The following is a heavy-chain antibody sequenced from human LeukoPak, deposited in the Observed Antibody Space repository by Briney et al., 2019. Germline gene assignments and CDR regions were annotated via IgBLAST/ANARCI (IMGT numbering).Heavy chain of an antibody. CDR1: GGSFSSYY. Sequence: SETLTLTCAVYGGSFSSYYWSWIRQPPGKGLEWIGEINHSGSTNYNPYLKKRVTISVDTSKDQFSLKLSSVTAADTAVYYCARGRYCSGGSCYYSRSYYYYYYGMDVWGQGTTVTVSS. J-gene: IGHJ6*02. V-gene: IGHV4-34*01. CDR3: ARGRYCSGGSCYYSRSYYYYYYGMDV. D-gene: IGHD2-15*01. CDR2: INHSGST.